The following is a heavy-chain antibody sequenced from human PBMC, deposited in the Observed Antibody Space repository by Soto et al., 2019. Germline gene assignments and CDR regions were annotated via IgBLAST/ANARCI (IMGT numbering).Heavy chain of an antibody. V-gene: IGHV3-48*02. CDR2: ISSSSSTI. Sequence: GGSLRLSCAASGFTFSSYSMNWVRQAPGKGLEWVSYISSSSSTIYYADSVKGRFTISRDNAKNSLYLQMNSLRDEDTAVYYCARGVPSEYSSSSELLNWFDPWGQGTLVTVSS. J-gene: IGHJ5*02. CDR1: GFTFSSYS. D-gene: IGHD6-6*01. CDR3: ARGVPSEYSSSSELLNWFDP.